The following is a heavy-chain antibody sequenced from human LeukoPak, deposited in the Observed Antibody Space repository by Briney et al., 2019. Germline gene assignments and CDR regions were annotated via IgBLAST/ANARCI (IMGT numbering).Heavy chain of an antibody. J-gene: IGHJ4*02. D-gene: IGHD6-19*01. CDR3: AREAAGDFDY. V-gene: IGHV4-59*01. CDR2: IYYSGST. Sequence: SETLSLTCTVSGGSISSYYWSWIRQPPAKGLEWIGYIYYSGSTNYNPSLKSRVTISVDTSKNQFSLKLSSVTAADTAVYYCAREAAGDFDYWGQGTLVTVSS. CDR1: GGSISSYY.